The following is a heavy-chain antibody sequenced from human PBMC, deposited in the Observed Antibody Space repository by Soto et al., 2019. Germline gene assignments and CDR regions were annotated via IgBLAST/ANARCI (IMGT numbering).Heavy chain of an antibody. V-gene: IGHV4-31*03. D-gene: IGHD3-22*01. CDR1: GGSISSGSSY. J-gene: IGHJ5*02. Sequence: QVQLQESGPGLVKPSQTLSLTCTVSGGSISSGSSYWSWIRQYPGKGLEWIGYIYYSESTYYNPSLQSRVTISVDTSKNQFSLKLSSVTVADTAVYYCARGRDYDTSGLWFDPWGQGTLVTVSS. CDR2: IYYSEST. CDR3: ARGRDYDTSGLWFDP.